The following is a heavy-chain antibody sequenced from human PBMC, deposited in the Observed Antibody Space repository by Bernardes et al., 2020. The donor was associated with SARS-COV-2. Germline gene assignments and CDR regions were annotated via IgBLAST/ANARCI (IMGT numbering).Heavy chain of an antibody. V-gene: IGHV3-66*02. D-gene: IGHD5-12*01. J-gene: IGHJ6*02. Sequence: GGSLRLSCAASGFTVSNDFINWVRQAPGKGLEWVSGIYSGTDIKYADSVKGRFTISRDNSKNTVYLQMNSLRPEDTAEYYCARDLTIMGMDIWGHGTTVKVSS. CDR1: GFTVSNDF. CDR2: IYSGTDI. CDR3: ARDLTIMGMDI.